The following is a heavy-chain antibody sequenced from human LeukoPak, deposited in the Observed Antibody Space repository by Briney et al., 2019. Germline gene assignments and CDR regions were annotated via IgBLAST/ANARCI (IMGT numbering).Heavy chain of an antibody. CDR2: IYHSGST. D-gene: IGHD5-18*01. CDR1: GYSISSGYY. J-gene: IGHJ4*02. CDR3: ARDRWDTAIGDFDY. V-gene: IGHV4-38-2*02. Sequence: PSETLSLTCTVSGYSISSGYYWGWIRQPPGKGLEWIGSIYHSGSTYYNPSLKSRVTISVDTSKNQFSLKLSSVTAADTAVYYCARDRWDTAIGDFDYWGQGTLVTVSS.